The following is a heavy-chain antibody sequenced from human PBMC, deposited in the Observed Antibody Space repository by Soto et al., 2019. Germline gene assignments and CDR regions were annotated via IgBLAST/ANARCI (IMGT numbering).Heavy chain of an antibody. V-gene: IGHV4-31*03. CDR3: ARMGLHLGELSRNWFDP. J-gene: IGHJ5*02. CDR1: GGSINSDEFY. Sequence: QVQLQESGPGLVKPSQTLSLTCSLSGGSINSDEFYWTWIRQSPGKGLEWIGYIYSSGRTHYNPSLKSRINISLDTSNNLVSLRLSSVTAADTAVYYCARMGLHLGELSRNWFDPWGRGTLVTVSS. CDR2: IYSSGRT. D-gene: IGHD3-16*02.